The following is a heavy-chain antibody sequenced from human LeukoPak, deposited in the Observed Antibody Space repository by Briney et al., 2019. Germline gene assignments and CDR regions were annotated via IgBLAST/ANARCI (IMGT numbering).Heavy chain of an antibody. V-gene: IGHV1-46*01. J-gene: IGHJ4*02. CDR1: GYTFGYYY. Sequence: GASVKVSCKASGYTFGYYYIHWVRQAPGHGLEWMGLINPNGGNTDYAQKFQGRVTMTRDTSTSTVYMELSSLRSEDTAMYYCARAAGDSYGYRYYFDYWGQGTLVTVSS. CDR2: INPNGGNT. D-gene: IGHD5-18*01. CDR3: ARAAGDSYGYRYYFDY.